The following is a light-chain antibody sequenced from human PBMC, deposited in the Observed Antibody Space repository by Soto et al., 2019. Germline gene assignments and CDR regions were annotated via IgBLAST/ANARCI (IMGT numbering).Light chain of an antibody. CDR3: QKYDSAPRT. Sequence: DIQMTQSPSSLSASVGDRVTITCRASQGISNYLAWYQQKPGKVPKLLIYDASTSQSGVSSRFSGSGSGTDFTLTISSLQPEDVATYYCQKYDSAPRTFGQGTKVDIK. V-gene: IGKV1-27*01. J-gene: IGKJ1*01. CDR2: DAS. CDR1: QGISNY.